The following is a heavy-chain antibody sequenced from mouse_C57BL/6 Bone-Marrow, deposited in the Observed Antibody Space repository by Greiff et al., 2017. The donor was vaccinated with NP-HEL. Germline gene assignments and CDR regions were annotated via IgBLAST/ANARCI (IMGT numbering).Heavy chain of an antibody. CDR2: INPYNGGT. D-gene: IGHD1-1*01. CDR1: GYTFTDYY. Sequence: EVQLQQSGPVLVKPGASVKMSCKASGYTFTDYYMNWVKQSHGKSLEWIGVINPYNGGTSYNQKFKGKAKLTVDKSSSTAYMELNSLTSEDSAVYYCARPGSTTVLHYFDYWGQGTTLTVSS. J-gene: IGHJ2*01. V-gene: IGHV1-19*01. CDR3: ARPGSTTVLHYFDY.